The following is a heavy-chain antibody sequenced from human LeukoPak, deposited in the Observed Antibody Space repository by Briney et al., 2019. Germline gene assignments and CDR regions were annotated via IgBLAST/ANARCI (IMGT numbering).Heavy chain of an antibody. V-gene: IGHV4-4*07. Sequence: SETLSLTCTVSGGSISSYYWSWIRQPAGKGLEWIGRIYSTGSTNYNPSLKSRVTMSVDTSKNQFSLRLRSVTAADTAVYYCARQIASAGTAGFDFWGQGAVVPVSS. CDR2: IYSTGST. CDR1: GGSISSYY. CDR3: ARQIASAGTAGFDF. J-gene: IGHJ4*02. D-gene: IGHD6-13*01.